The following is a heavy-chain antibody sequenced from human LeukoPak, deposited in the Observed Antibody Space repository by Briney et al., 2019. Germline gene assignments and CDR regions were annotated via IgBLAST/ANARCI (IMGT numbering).Heavy chain of an antibody. D-gene: IGHD4-23*01. CDR3: ARFDGGSGYGMDV. V-gene: IGHV3-21*01. Sequence: GGSLRLSCAASGFTFSSYSMNWVRQAPGKGLEWVSSISTSSTYMYYTDSLKGRFTISRDNARNSLFLQMNSLRAEDTAVYYCARFDGGSGYGMDVWGRGTTVTVSS. J-gene: IGHJ6*02. CDR1: GFTFSSYS. CDR2: ISTSSTYM.